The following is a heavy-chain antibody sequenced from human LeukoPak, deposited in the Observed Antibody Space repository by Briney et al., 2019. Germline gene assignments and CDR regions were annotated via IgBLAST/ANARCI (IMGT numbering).Heavy chain of an antibody. V-gene: IGHV3-11*04. D-gene: IGHD2-15*01. CDR2: ISSSGSTI. J-gene: IGHJ4*02. CDR3: AREGDYYCSGGSCYDY. Sequence: GGSLRLSCAASGFTFSNAWMSWVRQAPGKGLEWVSYISSSGSTIYYADSVKGRFTISRDNAKNSLYLQMNSLRAEDTAVYYCAREGDYYCSGGSCYDYWGQGTLVTVSS. CDR1: GFTFSNAW.